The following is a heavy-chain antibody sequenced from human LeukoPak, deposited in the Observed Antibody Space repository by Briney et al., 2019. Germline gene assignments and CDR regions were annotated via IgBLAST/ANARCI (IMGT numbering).Heavy chain of an antibody. Sequence: GESLKISCKGSGYSFTTYWIGWVRQMPGKGLEWMGIIYPGDSDTRYSPSFQGQVIISVDKSTSTAYLQWTSLKASDTAMYYCATTALGSTWSKVGWFDPWGQGTLVTVSS. J-gene: IGHJ5*02. D-gene: IGHD6-13*01. V-gene: IGHV5-51*01. CDR2: IYPGDSDT. CDR3: ATTALGSTWSKVGWFDP. CDR1: GYSFTTYW.